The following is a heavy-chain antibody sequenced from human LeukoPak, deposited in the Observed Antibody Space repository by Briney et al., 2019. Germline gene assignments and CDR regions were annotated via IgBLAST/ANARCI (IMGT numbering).Heavy chain of an antibody. CDR2: IYPGDSDT. CDR3: ARRDCSNTRCYGYYFDF. CDR1: EYSFTSYW. V-gene: IGHV5-51*01. D-gene: IGHD2-2*01. Sequence: GESLKISCKGSEYSFTSYWIGWVRQLPGKGLEWMGVIYPGDSDTSYSPSFQGQVTISADKSINTASLQWGSLKASDTAMYYCARRDCSNTRCYGYYFDFWGQGTLVSVSS. J-gene: IGHJ4*02.